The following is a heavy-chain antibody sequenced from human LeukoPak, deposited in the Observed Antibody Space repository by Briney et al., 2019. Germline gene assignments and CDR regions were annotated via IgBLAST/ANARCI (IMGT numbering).Heavy chain of an antibody. CDR1: GFTFSSYG. CDR3: GPCSGGSCPTL. V-gene: IGHV3-73*01. J-gene: IGHJ4*02. CDR2: IRSKANSYAT. D-gene: IGHD2-15*01. Sequence: GGSLRLSCAASGFTFSSYGMHWVRQASGKGLEWVGRIRSKANSYATAYAASVKGRFTISRDDSKNTAYLQMNSLKTEDTAVYYCGPCSGGSCPTLGGQGTLVTVSS.